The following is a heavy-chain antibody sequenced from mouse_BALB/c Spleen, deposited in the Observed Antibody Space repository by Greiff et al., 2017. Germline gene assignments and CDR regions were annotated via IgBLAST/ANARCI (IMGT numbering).Heavy chain of an antibody. CDR1: GYSITSDYA. V-gene: IGHV3-2*02. Sequence: EVKLVESGPGLVKPSQSLSLTCTVTGYSITSDYAWNWIRQFPGNKLEWMGYISYSGSTSYNPSLKSRISITRDTSKNQFFLQLNSVTTEDTATYYCARGSSYWYFDVWGAGTTVTVSS. D-gene: IGHD1-1*01. J-gene: IGHJ1*01. CDR2: ISYSGST. CDR3: ARGSSYWYFDV.